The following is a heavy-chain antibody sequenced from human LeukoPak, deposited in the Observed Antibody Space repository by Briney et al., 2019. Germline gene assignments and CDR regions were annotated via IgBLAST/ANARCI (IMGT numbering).Heavy chain of an antibody. J-gene: IGHJ2*01. D-gene: IGHD5-24*01. CDR1: GYTFSNYG. CDR2: ISPYNGNA. CDR3: ARGWLQPYWYFDL. V-gene: IGHV1-18*01. Sequence: ASVKVSFKASGYTFSNYGISWVRQAPGQGLEWMGWISPYNGNADYPQKLQGRVTMTTDTSTTTGYMELRSLRSDDTAVYYCARGWLQPYWYFDLWGRGTLVTVSS.